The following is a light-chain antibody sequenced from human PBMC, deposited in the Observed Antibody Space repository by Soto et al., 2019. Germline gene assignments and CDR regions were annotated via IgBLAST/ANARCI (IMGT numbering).Light chain of an antibody. J-gene: IGLJ3*02. CDR1: NSDVGGYTF. CDR3: CSYAGSYTTWV. V-gene: IGLV2-11*01. Sequence: QAALTQPRSVCGSPGQSVTISCTGTNSDVGGYTFVSWYQQHPGKAPKFMIYDVNKRPSGVPDRFSGSKSGNTASLTISGLQAEDEADYYCCSYAGSYTTWVFGGGTQLTVL. CDR2: DVN.